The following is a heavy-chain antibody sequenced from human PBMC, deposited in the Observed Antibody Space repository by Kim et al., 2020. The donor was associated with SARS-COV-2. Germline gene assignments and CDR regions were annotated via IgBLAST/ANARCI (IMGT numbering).Heavy chain of an antibody. Sequence: GGSLRLSCAASGFTFDDYAMHWVRQAPGKGLEWVSGISWNSGSIGYADSVKGRFTISRDNAKNSLYLQMNSLRAEDTALYYCAKGAHYSSGWYGTYFDYWGQGTLVTVSS. CDR2: ISWNSGSI. CDR1: GFTFDDYA. CDR3: AKGAHYSSGWYGTYFDY. J-gene: IGHJ4*02. D-gene: IGHD6-19*01. V-gene: IGHV3-9*01.